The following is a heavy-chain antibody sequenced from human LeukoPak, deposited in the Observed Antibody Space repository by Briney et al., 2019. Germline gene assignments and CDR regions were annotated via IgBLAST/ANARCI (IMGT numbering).Heavy chain of an antibody. V-gene: IGHV4-31*03. CDR2: IFYSGST. CDR3: ARGAYSGSWYFNY. Sequence: SQTLSLTCTVSGGSFNSGGYYWRWIRQHPGKGLEWIGYIFYSGSTYYNPSLKSRLTISMGTSRNQFSLSLSSVTAADTAVYYCARGAYSGSWYFNYWGQGTLVTVSS. D-gene: IGHD6-13*01. J-gene: IGHJ4*02. CDR1: GGSFNSGGYY.